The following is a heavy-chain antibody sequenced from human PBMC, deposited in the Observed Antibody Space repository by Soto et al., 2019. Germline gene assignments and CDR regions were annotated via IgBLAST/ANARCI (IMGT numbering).Heavy chain of an antibody. D-gene: IGHD1-7*01. Sequence: TLSLTCTVSGGSISICGYYLSLIRQHPGKGLEWIGYIYYSGSTYYNPSLKSRVTISVDTSKNQFSLKLSSVTAADTAVYYCAREDWNYNAFDIWGQGTMVTFSS. CDR2: IYYSGST. J-gene: IGHJ3*02. CDR3: AREDWNYNAFDI. CDR1: GGSISICGYY. V-gene: IGHV4-31*03.